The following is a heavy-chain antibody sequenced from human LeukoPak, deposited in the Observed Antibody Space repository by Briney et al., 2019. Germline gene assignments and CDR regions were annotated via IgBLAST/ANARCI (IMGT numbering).Heavy chain of an antibody. Sequence: SETLSHTCAVYGGSFSGYYWSWIRQPPGKGLEWIGEINHGGSTNYNPSLKSRVTISVDTSKNQFSLKLSSVTAADTAVYYCARLVCGGDCYSDYWGQGTLVTVSS. CDR3: ARLVCGGDCYSDY. V-gene: IGHV4-34*01. J-gene: IGHJ4*02. D-gene: IGHD2-21*02. CDR1: GGSFSGYY. CDR2: INHGGST.